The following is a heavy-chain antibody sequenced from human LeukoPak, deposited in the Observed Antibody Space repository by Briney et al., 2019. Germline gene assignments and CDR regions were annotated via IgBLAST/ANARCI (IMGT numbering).Heavy chain of an antibody. CDR3: AREVAVAGTVGYYYYGMDV. V-gene: IGHV6-1*01. CDR2: TYYRSKWYN. D-gene: IGHD6-19*01. CDR1: GDSVSSNSAA. J-gene: IGHJ6*04. Sequence: SQTPSLTCAISGDSVSSNSAAWNWIRQSPSRGLEWLGRTYYRSKWYNDYAVSVKSRITINPDTSKNQFSLQLNSVTPEDTAVYYCAREVAVAGTVGYYYYGMDVWGKGTTVTVSS.